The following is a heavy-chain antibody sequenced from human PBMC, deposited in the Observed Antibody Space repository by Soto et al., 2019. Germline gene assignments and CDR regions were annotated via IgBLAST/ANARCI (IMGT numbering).Heavy chain of an antibody. CDR1: GGSFSGYY. D-gene: IGHD3-10*01. J-gene: IGHJ6*02. V-gene: IGHV4-34*01. CDR2: INHSGST. CDR3: ARGWGTMVRGVILVDYYGMDV. Sequence: PSETLSLTCAVYGGSFSGYYWSWIRQPPGKGPEWIGEINHSGSTNYNPSLKSRVTISVDTSKNQFSLKLSSVTAADTAVYYCARGWGTMVRGVILVDYYGMDVWGQGTTVT.